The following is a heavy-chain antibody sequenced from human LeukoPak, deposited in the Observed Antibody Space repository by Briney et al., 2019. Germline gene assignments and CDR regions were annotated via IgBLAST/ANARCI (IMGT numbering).Heavy chain of an antibody. CDR2: IYHSGST. V-gene: IGHV4-38-2*01. Sequence: SETLSLTCAVSGYSISSGYYRGWIRQPPGKGLEWIGSIYHSGSTYYNPSLKSRVTISVDSSKNQFSLKLSSVTAADTAVYYCASLDIVVVPAAIGWFDPWGQGTLVTVSS. CDR1: GYSISSGYY. J-gene: IGHJ5*02. CDR3: ASLDIVVVPAAIGWFDP. D-gene: IGHD2-2*01.